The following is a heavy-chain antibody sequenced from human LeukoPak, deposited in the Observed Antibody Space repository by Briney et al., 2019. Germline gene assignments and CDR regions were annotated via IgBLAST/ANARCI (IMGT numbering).Heavy chain of an antibody. CDR3: AKDRSLYRSSTSCYTNFDY. D-gene: IGHD2-2*02. Sequence: PGGSLRLSCAASGLTFSSYAMSWVRQAPGKGLEWVSAISGSGGSTYYADSVKGRFTISRDNSKNTLYLQMNSLRAEDTAVYYCAKDRSLYRSSTSCYTNFDYWGQGTLVTVSS. CDR1: GLTFSSYA. CDR2: ISGSGGST. V-gene: IGHV3-23*01. J-gene: IGHJ4*02.